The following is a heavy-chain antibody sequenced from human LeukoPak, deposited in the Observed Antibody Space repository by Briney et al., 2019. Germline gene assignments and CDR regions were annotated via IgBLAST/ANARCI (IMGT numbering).Heavy chain of an antibody. J-gene: IGHJ4*02. Sequence: PSETLSLTCAVYGGSFSGYYWSWIRQPPGKGLEWIGEINHSGSTNYNPSLKSRVTISVDTSKNQFSLKLSSVTAADTAVYYCARRSWSTIAPFDYWGQGTLVTVSS. CDR3: ARRSWSTIAPFDY. CDR2: INHSGST. V-gene: IGHV4-34*01. CDR1: GGSFSGYY. D-gene: IGHD2-8*01.